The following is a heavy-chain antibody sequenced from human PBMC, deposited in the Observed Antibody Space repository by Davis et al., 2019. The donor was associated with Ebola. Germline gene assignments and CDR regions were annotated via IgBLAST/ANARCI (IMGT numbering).Heavy chain of an antibody. V-gene: IGHV1-18*01. CDR1: GYTFTSYG. CDR3: AREVVVVPAAILPYYYYYGMDV. D-gene: IGHD2-2*02. CDR2: ISAYNGNT. J-gene: IGHJ6*02. Sequence: ASVKVSCKASGYTFTSYGISWVRQAPGQGLEWMGWISAYNGNTNYAQKLQGRVTMTTDTSTSTAYMELRSLRSDDTAVYYCAREVVVVPAAILPYYYYYGMDVWGQGTTVTVSS.